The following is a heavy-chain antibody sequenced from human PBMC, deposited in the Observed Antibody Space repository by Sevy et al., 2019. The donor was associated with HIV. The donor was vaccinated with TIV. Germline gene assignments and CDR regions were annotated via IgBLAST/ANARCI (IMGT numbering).Heavy chain of an antibody. J-gene: IGHJ4*02. V-gene: IGHV4-59*13. Sequence: SETLSLTXTXXXXXXSSXXWXXIRQPPGKGLEWIGYIYYSGSTNYNPSLKSRVTISVDTSKNQFSLKLSSVTAADTAVYYCXRGAXXXGXSXXXXXGQGTLVTVSS. CDR3: XRGAXXXGXSXXXX. CDR1: XXXXSSXX. CDR2: IYYSGST.